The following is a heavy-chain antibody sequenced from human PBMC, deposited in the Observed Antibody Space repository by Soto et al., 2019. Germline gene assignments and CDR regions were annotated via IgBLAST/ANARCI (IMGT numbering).Heavy chain of an antibody. CDR1: GFTVSSNY. Sequence: GGSLRLSCAASGFTVSSNYMSWVRQAPGKGLEWVSVIYSGGSTYYADSVKGRFTISRDNSKNTLYLQMNSLGAEDTAVYYCASGRRDGYNSGVLDYWGQGTLVTVSS. D-gene: IGHD5-12*01. V-gene: IGHV3-53*01. CDR3: ASGRRDGYNSGVLDY. CDR2: IYSGGST. J-gene: IGHJ4*02.